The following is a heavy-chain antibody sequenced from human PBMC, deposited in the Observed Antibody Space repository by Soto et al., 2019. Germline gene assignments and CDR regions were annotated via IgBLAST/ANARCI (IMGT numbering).Heavy chain of an antibody. CDR1: GYTFTSYA. V-gene: IGHV1-3*01. J-gene: IGHJ6*04. CDR3: ARAPSLGFLESCHSNYGMDV. D-gene: IGHD3-3*01. CDR2: INAGNVNT. Sequence: ASVKVSCKASGYTFTSYAMHWVLQAPGQTLEWMGWINAGNVNTKYSQKFQGRVTITRDTSASTAYMELSSLRSEDTAVYYCARAPSLGFLESCHSNYGMDVWGKETRVTV.